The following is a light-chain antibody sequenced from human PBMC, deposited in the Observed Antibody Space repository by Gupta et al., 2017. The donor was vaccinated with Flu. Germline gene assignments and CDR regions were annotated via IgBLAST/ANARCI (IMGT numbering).Light chain of an antibody. Sequence: QSALTQPRPGPGSPGQTVTISCTGTSSDVGGYNYASWYQQHPAEPPKLMIYDVRKRPSGVPDRFSCSKSGNTASLTISGRHAEDEADYCCCSDAGLVYVFGTGTKVTVL. J-gene: IGLJ1*01. CDR3: CSDAGLVYV. CDR1: SSDVGGYNY. V-gene: IGLV2-11*01. CDR2: DVR.